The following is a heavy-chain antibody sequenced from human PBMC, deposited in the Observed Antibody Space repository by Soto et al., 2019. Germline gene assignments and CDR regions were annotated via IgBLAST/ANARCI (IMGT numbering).Heavy chain of an antibody. Sequence: SETLSLTCAVSGGSIRSGGYSWSWIRQPPGKGLEWIGYIYHSGSTYYNPSLKSRVTISVDTSKNQFSLKLSSVTAADTAVYYCASIYDSSGYYYGNNWFDPWGQGTLVTVSS. V-gene: IGHV4-30-2*01. D-gene: IGHD3-22*01. CDR1: GGSIRSGGYS. J-gene: IGHJ5*02. CDR2: IYHSGST. CDR3: ASIYDSSGYYYGNNWFDP.